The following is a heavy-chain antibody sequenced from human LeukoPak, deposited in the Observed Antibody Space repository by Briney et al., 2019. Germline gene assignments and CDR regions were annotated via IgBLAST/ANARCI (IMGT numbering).Heavy chain of an antibody. Sequence: ASVKVSCKASGGTFSCYAISWVRQAPGQGLEWMGWINPNTGNPTYAQGFTGRFVFSLDTSVSTTYLQISSLKPEDTAVYYCARAYQHLGGLSFPDSWGQGTLVTVSS. CDR2: INPNTGNP. D-gene: IGHD3-16*02. J-gene: IGHJ5*01. CDR1: GGTFSCYA. CDR3: ARAYQHLGGLSFPDS. V-gene: IGHV7-4-1*02.